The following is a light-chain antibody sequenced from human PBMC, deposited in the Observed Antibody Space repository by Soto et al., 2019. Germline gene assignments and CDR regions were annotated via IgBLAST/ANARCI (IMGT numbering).Light chain of an antibody. Sequence: QSALTQPASVSASPGQSITISCTGSSSDVGAYNYVAWFQQYPGKAPKVVIYDVNIWPSGVSTRFSGSKSGSTAFLTISGLQAEDEADYYCSSYTTSTTRIFGGGTKLTVL. J-gene: IGLJ2*01. CDR1: SSDVGAYNY. CDR2: DVN. V-gene: IGLV2-14*01. CDR3: SSYTTSTTRI.